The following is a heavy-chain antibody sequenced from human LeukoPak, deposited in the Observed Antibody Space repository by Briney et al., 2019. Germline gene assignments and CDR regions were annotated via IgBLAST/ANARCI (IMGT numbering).Heavy chain of an antibody. CDR2: ILYDGSNK. D-gene: IGHD5-12*01. J-gene: IGHJ4*02. CDR1: GFTFNTYG. V-gene: IGHV3-30*02. Sequence: PGGSLRLSCAASGFTFNTYGMHWVRQAPGKGLEWVAFILYDGSNKYYPDSVKGRFSISRDNSKNTLYLQMNSLRAEDTAVYYCAKEVGQYSGYPLRFDYWGQGTLVTVSS. CDR3: AKEVGQYSGYPLRFDY.